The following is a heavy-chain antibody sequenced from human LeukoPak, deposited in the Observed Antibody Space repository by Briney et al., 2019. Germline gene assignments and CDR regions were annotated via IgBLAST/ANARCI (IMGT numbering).Heavy chain of an antibody. J-gene: IGHJ4*02. CDR3: ATSIEGYCSGGSCYLGLFDY. Sequence: SETLSLTCTASGGSISSYYWSWIRQTPGKGLEWIGYIYYSGSTNYNPSLKSRVTISVDTSKNQFSLKLSSVTAADTAVYYCATSIEGYCSGGSCYLGLFDYWGQGTLVTVSS. CDR1: GGSISSYY. D-gene: IGHD2-15*01. CDR2: IYYSGST. V-gene: IGHV4-59*08.